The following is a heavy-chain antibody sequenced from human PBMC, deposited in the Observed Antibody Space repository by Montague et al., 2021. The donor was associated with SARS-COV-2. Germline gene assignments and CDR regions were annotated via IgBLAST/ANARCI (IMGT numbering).Heavy chain of an antibody. CDR1: GGSINYYY. V-gene: IGHV4-4*07. CDR3: ARGDQPLSGSWYYFDT. D-gene: IGHD6-13*01. Sequence: SETLSLTCTVSGGSINYYYWHWLRQPAAKGLEWIGRIYSSGNANYSPSLKSRVTMSVDTSQNQFSLKLNFLTAADTAVYYCARGDQPLSGSWYYFDTWGQGALVTVSS. CDR2: IYSSGNA. J-gene: IGHJ4*02.